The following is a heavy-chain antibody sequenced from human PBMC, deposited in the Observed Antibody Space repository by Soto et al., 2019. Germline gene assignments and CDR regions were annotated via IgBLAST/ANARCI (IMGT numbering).Heavy chain of an antibody. Sequence: EVQLLESGGGLVQPGGSLRLSCAASGFTFSSYAMSWVRQAPGKGLEWVSAISGSGGSTYYADSVKGRFTISRDTSKNTLYLQMNSLRAEDTAVYYCAKHFDPYSSSPPLDYWGQGTLVTVSS. CDR2: ISGSGGST. J-gene: IGHJ4*02. V-gene: IGHV3-23*01. CDR1: GFTFSSYA. CDR3: AKHFDPYSSSPPLDY. D-gene: IGHD6-6*01.